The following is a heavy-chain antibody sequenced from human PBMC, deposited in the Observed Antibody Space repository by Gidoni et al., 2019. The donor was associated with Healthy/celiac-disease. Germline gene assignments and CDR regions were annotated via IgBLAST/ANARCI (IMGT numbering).Heavy chain of an antibody. CDR3: AREGMITFGGVIVKGYYYGMDV. CDR1: GYTFTSYG. CDR2: ISAYNGNT. V-gene: IGHV1-18*04. J-gene: IGHJ6*02. D-gene: IGHD3-16*02. Sequence: QVQLVQSGAEVKKPGASVKVSCKASGYTFTSYGISRLRQAPGQGLEWMGWISAYNGNTNYAQKLQGRVTMTTDTSTSTAYMELRSLRSDDTAVYYCAREGMITFGGVIVKGYYYGMDVWGQGTTVTVS.